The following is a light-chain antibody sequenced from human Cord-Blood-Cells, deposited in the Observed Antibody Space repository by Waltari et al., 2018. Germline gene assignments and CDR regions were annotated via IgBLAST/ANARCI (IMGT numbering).Light chain of an antibody. CDR2: DAS. Sequence: EIVLTQSPATLSLSPGERATLSCRASQSVSSYLAGYQQKPGQAPRLLIYDASNRATGIPARFSGSGSGTDFTLTIRSLEPEDFAVYYCQQRSNWLTWTFGQGTKVEIK. J-gene: IGKJ1*01. V-gene: IGKV3-11*01. CDR1: QSVSSY. CDR3: QQRSNWLTWT.